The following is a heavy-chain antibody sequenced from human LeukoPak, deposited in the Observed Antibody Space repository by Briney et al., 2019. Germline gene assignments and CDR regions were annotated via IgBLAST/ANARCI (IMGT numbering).Heavy chain of an antibody. D-gene: IGHD1-1*01. J-gene: IGHJ4*02. CDR1: GYSFTGYW. Sequence: GESLKISCKGSGYSFTGYWIGWGRQMPGKGLEGMGIIYPGDSDTRYSPSFQGQVTISADKSISTAYLQWSSLKASDTAMYYCARRRTSRNDHFDYWGQGTLVTVSS. CDR2: IYPGDSDT. V-gene: IGHV5-51*01. CDR3: ARRRTSRNDHFDY.